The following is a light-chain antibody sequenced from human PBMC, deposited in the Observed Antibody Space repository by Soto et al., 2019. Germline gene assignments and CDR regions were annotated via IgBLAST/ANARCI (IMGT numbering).Light chain of an antibody. V-gene: IGLV1-47*01. CDR2: KNN. Sequence: QSVLTQPPSASETPGQRVTISCSGSSSNIGSNYVYWYQQFPGTAPKLLIYKNNQRPSGVPDRFSGSKSGTSASLAISGLRSEDEADYYCAAWDDSLSGRLFGGGTKVTVL. CDR3: AAWDDSLSGRL. CDR1: SSNIGSNY. J-gene: IGLJ2*01.